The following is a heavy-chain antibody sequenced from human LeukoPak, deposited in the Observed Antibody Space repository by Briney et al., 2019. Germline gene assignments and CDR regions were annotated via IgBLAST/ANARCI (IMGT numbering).Heavy chain of an antibody. D-gene: IGHD3-10*01. V-gene: IGHV3-21*01. CDR1: GFTFSSFS. Sequence: GSLRLSCAASGFTFSSFSMNWVRQAPGKGLEWVSSISSSSSYIYYADSVKGRFTISRDNAKNSLYLQMNSLRAEDTAMYYCARDDYYGSGSYWGAFDIWGQGTMATVSS. CDR2: ISSSSSYI. CDR3: ARDDYYGSGSYWGAFDI. J-gene: IGHJ3*02.